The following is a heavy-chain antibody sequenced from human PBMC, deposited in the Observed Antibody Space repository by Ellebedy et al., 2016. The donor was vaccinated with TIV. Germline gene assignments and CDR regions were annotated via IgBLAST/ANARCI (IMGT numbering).Heavy chain of an antibody. J-gene: IGHJ4*02. V-gene: IGHV3-30*18. D-gene: IGHD3-10*01. CDR1: GFSFSNYG. CDR2: ISYDGSKK. Sequence: GESLKISXAASGFSFSNYGMHWVRQAPGKGLEWVAVISYDGSKKYYAESVTGRFTISRDNSKNTLYLQMNSLRGEDTAVYYCAKGGVPRNYWGQGTLVTVSS. CDR3: AKGGVPRNY.